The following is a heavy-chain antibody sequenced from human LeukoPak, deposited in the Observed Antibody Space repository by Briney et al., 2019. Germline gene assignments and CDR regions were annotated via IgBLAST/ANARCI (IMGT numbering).Heavy chain of an antibody. CDR2: ISGNSVNT. CDR1: GFTFSSYA. CDR3: SKRDGYRYGLDY. V-gene: IGHV3-23*01. D-gene: IGHD5-18*01. J-gene: IGHJ4*02. Sequence: GGSLRLSCSASGFTFSSYAMSWVRQAPGKGLQWVSIISGNSVNTYYADSVKGRFTISRDNSKNTLYLQMTSLRAKDTAVYYCSKRDGYRYGLDYWGQGTLLTVSS.